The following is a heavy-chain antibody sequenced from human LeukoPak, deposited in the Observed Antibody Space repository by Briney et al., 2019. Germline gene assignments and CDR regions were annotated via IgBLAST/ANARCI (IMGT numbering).Heavy chain of an antibody. CDR1: GYTFTSYD. J-gene: IGHJ6*02. Sequence: ASVKVSCKASGYTFTSYDINWVRQATGQGLEWMGWMNPNSGNTGYAQKLQGRVTMTRNTSISTAYMELSSLRSEDTAVYYCARSGLPMARGVIIKSYYYYGMDVWGQGTTVTVSS. CDR3: ARSGLPMARGVIIKSYYYYGMDV. V-gene: IGHV1-8*01. D-gene: IGHD3-10*01. CDR2: MNPNSGNT.